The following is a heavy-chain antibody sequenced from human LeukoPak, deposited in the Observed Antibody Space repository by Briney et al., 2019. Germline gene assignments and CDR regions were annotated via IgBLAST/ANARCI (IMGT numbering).Heavy chain of an antibody. CDR2: LSGVGGIT. Sequence: GGSLRLSCAASGFTFSTYSMNCGRQAPGKGLEWGSALSGVGGITHYADSVKGRFTISRDNSRNTLYLQMNSLRAEDTAVYYCASRQWLLWGQGTLVTVSS. D-gene: IGHD6-19*01. V-gene: IGHV3-23*01. CDR1: GFTFSTYS. CDR3: ASRQWLL. J-gene: IGHJ4*02.